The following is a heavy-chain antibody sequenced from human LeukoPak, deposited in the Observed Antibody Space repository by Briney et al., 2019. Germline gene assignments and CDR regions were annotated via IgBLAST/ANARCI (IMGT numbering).Heavy chain of an antibody. Sequence: SETLSLTCAVYGGSFSGYYWSWIRQPPGKGLEWIGEINHSGSTSYNPSLKSRVTISVDTSKNQFSLKLSSVTAADTAVYYCARGLEQQLVLFDYWGQGTLVTVSS. J-gene: IGHJ4*02. CDR2: INHSGST. D-gene: IGHD6-13*01. CDR1: GGSFSGYY. V-gene: IGHV4-34*01. CDR3: ARGLEQQLVLFDY.